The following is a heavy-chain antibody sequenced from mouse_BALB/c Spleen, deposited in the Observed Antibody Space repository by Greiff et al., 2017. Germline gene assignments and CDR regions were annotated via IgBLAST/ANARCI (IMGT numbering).Heavy chain of an antibody. CDR3: ARGDEDFDY. CDR2: INSNGGST. D-gene: IGHD3-3*01. Sequence: EVQRVESGGGLVQPGGSLKLSCAASGFTFSSYGMSWVRQTPDKRLELVATINSNGGSTYYPDSVKGRFTISRDNAKNTLYLQMSSLKSEDTAMYYCARGDEDFDYWGQGTTLTVSS. J-gene: IGHJ2*01. CDR1: GFTFSSYG. V-gene: IGHV5-6-3*01.